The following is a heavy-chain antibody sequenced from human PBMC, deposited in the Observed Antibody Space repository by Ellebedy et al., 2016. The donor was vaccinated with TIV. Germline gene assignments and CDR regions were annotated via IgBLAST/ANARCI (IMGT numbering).Heavy chain of an antibody. CDR1: GFTFSSYG. J-gene: IGHJ6*02. Sequence: PGGSLRLSCAASGFTFSSYGMHWVRQAPGKGLEWVAVIWYDGSNKYYADSVKGRFTISRDNSKNTLYLQMNSLRAEDTAVYYCARVGGYSELWFDVYGMDVWGQGTTVTVSS. V-gene: IGHV3-33*01. CDR2: IWYDGSNK. D-gene: IGHD3-10*01. CDR3: ARVGGYSELWFDVYGMDV.